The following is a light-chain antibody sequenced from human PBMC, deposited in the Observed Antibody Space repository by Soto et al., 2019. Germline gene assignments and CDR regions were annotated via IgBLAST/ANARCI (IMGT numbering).Light chain of an antibody. J-gene: IGLJ1*01. CDR3: GTWDSSLSAFV. CDR1: SSNIGNNY. V-gene: IGLV1-51*01. CDR2: DNN. Sequence: QEVTISCSGSSSNIGNNYVSWYQQLPGTAPKLLIYDNNKRPSGIPDRFSGSKSGTSATLGITGLQTGDEADYYCGTWDSSLSAFVFGTGTKVT.